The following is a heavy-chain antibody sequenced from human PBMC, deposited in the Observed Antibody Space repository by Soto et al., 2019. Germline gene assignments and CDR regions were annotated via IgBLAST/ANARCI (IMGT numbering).Heavy chain of an antibody. J-gene: IGHJ6*02. D-gene: IGHD2-15*01. CDR1: GFTFSTYA. Sequence: PGGSLRLSCAGSGFTFSTYAMSWVRQAPGKGLDWVSVISASGGNTYYADSVKGRFTISRDNSKNTVSLQMNSLRAEDTAIYYCAKTMVDCSGGSCFGAYAMDVCGQGTTVTVSS. CDR2: ISASGGNT. V-gene: IGHV3-23*01. CDR3: AKTMVDCSGGSCFGAYAMDV.